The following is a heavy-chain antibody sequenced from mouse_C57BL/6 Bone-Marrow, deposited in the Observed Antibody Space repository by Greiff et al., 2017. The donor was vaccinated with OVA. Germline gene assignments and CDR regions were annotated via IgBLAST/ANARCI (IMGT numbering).Heavy chain of an antibody. CDR1: GYSITSGYY. CDR3: AKDLGGWFAY. V-gene: IGHV3-6*01. J-gene: IGHJ3*01. CDR2: ISYDGSN. Sequence: VQLQQSGPGLVKPSQSLSLTCSVTGYSITSGYYWNWIRQFPGNKLEWMGYISYDGSNNYNPSLKNRISITRDTSKNQFFLKLNSVTTEDTATYYCAKDLGGWFAYWGQGTLVTVSA. D-gene: IGHD3-3*01.